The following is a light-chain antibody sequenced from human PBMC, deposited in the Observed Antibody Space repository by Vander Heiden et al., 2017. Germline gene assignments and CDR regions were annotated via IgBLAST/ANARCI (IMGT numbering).Light chain of an antibody. J-gene: IGLJ3*02. Sequence: SDVLTQPPSVSVAPGQTARITCEGNNIGNKIVHWYQQKAGQAPVLVVYDDSDRHSEIPERFSGSNSGNTATLTISRVEAGDEADYYCQVWDSSSDHWVFGGGTKLTVL. CDR1: NIGNKI. CDR3: QVWDSSSDHWV. V-gene: IGLV3-21*02. CDR2: DDS.